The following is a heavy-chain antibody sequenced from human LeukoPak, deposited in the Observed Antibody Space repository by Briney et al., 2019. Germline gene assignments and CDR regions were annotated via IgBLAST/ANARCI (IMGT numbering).Heavy chain of an antibody. Sequence: SVKVSCKASGGTFRIYGISWVRQAPGQGLEWMGGIIPIFGTANYAEKFQGRVTITADESTSTAYMELSSLRSEDTAVYYCARGSEGELRYFDWLFYYWGQGSLVTVSS. CDR2: IIPIFGTA. CDR1: GGTFRIYG. D-gene: IGHD3-9*01. CDR3: ARGSEGELRYFDWLFYY. J-gene: IGHJ4*02. V-gene: IGHV1-69*01.